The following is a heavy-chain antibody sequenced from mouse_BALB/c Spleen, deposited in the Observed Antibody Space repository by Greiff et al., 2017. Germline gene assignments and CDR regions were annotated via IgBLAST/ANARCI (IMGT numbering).Heavy chain of an antibody. J-gene: IGHJ4*01. CDR1: GYTCTSYW. D-gene: IGHD2-5*01. V-gene: IGHV1-5*01. CDR3: TREVSKIYAMDY. CDR2: IYPGNSDT. Sequence: EVQLQQSGTVLARPGASVKMSCKASGYTCTSYWMHWVKQRPGQGLEWIGAIYPGNSDTSYNQKFKGKAKLTAVTSTSTAYMELSSLTNEDSAVYYCTREVSKIYAMDYWGQGTSVTVSS.